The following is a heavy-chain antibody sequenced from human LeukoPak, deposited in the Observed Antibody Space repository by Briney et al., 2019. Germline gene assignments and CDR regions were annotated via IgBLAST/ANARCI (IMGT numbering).Heavy chain of an antibody. D-gene: IGHD6-19*01. CDR3: ASQWLVRVWFDP. Sequence: PSETLSLTCAVYGGSFSGYYWSWIRQPPGKGLEWIGEINHSGSTNYNPSLKSRATISVDTSKNQFSLKLSSVTAADTAVYYCASQWLVRVWFDPWGQGTLVTVSS. V-gene: IGHV4-34*01. J-gene: IGHJ5*02. CDR2: INHSGST. CDR1: GGSFSGYY.